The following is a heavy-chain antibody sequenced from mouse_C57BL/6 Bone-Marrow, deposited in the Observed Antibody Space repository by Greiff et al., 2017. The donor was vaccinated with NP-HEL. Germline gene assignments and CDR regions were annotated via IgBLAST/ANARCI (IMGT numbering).Heavy chain of an antibody. CDR3: ASGAMDY. CDR2: IDPSDSYT. J-gene: IGHJ4*01. CDR1: GYTFTSYW. Sequence: QVQLQQPGAELVKPGASVKLSCKASGYTFTSYWMQWVKQRPGQGLEWIGEIDPSDSYTNYNQKFNGKATLTVDTSSSTAYMQLSSLTSEDSAVYYCASGAMDYWGQGTSVTVSS. V-gene: IGHV1-50*01.